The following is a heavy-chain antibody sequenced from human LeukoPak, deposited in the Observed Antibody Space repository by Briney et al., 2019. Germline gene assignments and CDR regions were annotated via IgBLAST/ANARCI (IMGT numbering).Heavy chain of an antibody. D-gene: IGHD6-6*01. CDR1: GFTFSSYS. J-gene: IGHJ6*02. CDR2: ISSSSSYI. CDR3: ARDVRTYSSSSYYYYSMDV. V-gene: IGHV3-21*01. Sequence: GGSLRLSCAASGFTFSSYSMNWVRQAPGKGLEWVPSISSSSSYIYYADSVKGRFTISRDNAKNTVYLQMNSLRAEDTAVYYCARDVRTYSSSSYYYYSMDVWGQGTTVTVSS.